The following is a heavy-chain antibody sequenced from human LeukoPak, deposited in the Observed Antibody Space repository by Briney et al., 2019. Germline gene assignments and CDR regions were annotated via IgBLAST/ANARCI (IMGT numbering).Heavy chain of an antibody. J-gene: IGHJ4*02. D-gene: IGHD6-19*01. V-gene: IGHV3-21*01. CDR3: ARDHRPGIAVAGTTDY. CDR1: GFTFSSYG. CDR2: ISSSSSYI. Sequence: PGGSLRLSCAASGFTFSSYGMHWVRQAPGKGLEWVSAISSSSSYIYYADSVKGRFTISRDNAKNSLYLQMNSLRAEDTAVYYCARDHRPGIAVAGTTDYWGQGTLVTVSS.